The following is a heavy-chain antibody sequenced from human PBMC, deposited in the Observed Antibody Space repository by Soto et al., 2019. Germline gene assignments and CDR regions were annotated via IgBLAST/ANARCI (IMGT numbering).Heavy chain of an antibody. CDR2: IIPIFGTA. CDR1: GGTFSSYA. V-gene: IGHV1-69*13. D-gene: IGHD5-18*01. Sequence: ASVKVSCKASGGTFSSYAISWVRQAPGQGLEWMGGIIPIFGTANYAQKFQGRVTITADESTSTAYMELSSLRSEDTAVYYCVYSYGYLGLANYGMDVWGQGTTVTVSS. CDR3: VYSYGYLGLANYGMDV. J-gene: IGHJ6*02.